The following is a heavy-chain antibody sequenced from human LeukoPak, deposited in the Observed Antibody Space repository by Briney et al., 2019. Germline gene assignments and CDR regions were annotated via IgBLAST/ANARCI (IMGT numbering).Heavy chain of an antibody. Sequence: GGSLTLSCEDSGYTFGRYWMSWVRQASGKGLEWVGRIRSKTNSYATSYAASVKGRFALSRDDSKNTAYLRMNSLKTEDTAVYYCTRYNVGFESWGQGTLVTVSS. V-gene: IGHV3-73*01. D-gene: IGHD1-1*01. CDR2: IRSKTNSYAT. J-gene: IGHJ4*02. CDR1: GYTFGRYW. CDR3: TRYNVGFES.